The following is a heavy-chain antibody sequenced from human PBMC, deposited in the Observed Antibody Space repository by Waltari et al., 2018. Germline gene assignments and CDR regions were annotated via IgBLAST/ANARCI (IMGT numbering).Heavy chain of an antibody. V-gene: IGHV1-2*04. J-gene: IGHJ4*02. CDR3: ARNGNEYCSGGSCYFDY. D-gene: IGHD2-15*01. CDR1: TGYY. CDR2: INPNSGGT. Sequence: TGYYMHWVRQAPGQGLEWMGWINPNSGGTNYAQKFQGWVTMTRDTSISTAYMELSRLRSDDTAVYYCARNGNEYCSGGSCYFDYWGQGTLVTVSS.